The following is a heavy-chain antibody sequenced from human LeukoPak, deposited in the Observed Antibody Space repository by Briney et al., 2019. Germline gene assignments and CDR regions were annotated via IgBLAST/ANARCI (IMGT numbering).Heavy chain of an antibody. CDR2: IHTSGSK. Sequence: SETLSLTCTVSGDSISSYFWSWIRQPAGKGLEWIGRIHTSGSKNYNPSLKSRVTMAVDTSKTQFSLKLSSVTAADTAVYYCVFGSNLDYWGQGTLVTVSS. J-gene: IGHJ4*02. CDR3: VFGSNLDY. D-gene: IGHD3-10*02. V-gene: IGHV4-4*07. CDR1: GDSISSYF.